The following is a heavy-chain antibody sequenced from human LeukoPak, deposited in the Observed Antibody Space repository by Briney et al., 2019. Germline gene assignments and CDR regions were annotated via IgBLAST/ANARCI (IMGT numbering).Heavy chain of an antibody. J-gene: IGHJ4*02. CDR1: GFTFSSYW. V-gene: IGHV3-74*01. CDR3: ARDGTTVNNFDY. CDR2: INSDGSST. D-gene: IGHD4-17*01. Sequence: GGSLRLSCAASGFTFSSYWMHWVRQAPGKGLVWVSRINSDGSSTSYADSVKGRFTISRHNAKNTLYLQMNSLRAEDTAVYYCARDGTTVNNFDYWGQGTLVTVSS.